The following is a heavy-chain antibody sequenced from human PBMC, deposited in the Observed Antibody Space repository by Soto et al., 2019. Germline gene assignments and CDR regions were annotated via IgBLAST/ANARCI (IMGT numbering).Heavy chain of an antibody. CDR2: INAGNGNT. CDR3: ARVGFGVASSFNY. D-gene: IGHD3-3*01. Sequence: ASVKVSCKASGYTFTSCAIHWVRQAPGQSLEWMGWINAGNGNTKYSQNFQGRVTITRDTSASTAYMELNSLKSEDTAMYYCARVGFGVASSFNYWGQGTLVTVSS. V-gene: IGHV1-3*01. CDR1: GYTFTSCA. J-gene: IGHJ4*02.